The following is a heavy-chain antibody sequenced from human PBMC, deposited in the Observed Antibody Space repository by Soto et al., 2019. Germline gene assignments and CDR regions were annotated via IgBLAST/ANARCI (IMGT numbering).Heavy chain of an antibody. V-gene: IGHV4-34*01. J-gene: IGHJ5*02. Sequence: SETLSLTCAVYGGSFSGYYWTWIRQPPGTELEWIGEINHSGSTNYNPSLKSRVTISVDTSKNQFSLKLSSVTAADTALYYCARSIDPWGQGTLVTVS. CDR1: GGSFSGYY. CDR2: INHSGST. CDR3: ARSIDP.